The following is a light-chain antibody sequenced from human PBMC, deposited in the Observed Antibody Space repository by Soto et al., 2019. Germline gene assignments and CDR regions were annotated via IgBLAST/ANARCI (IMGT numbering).Light chain of an antibody. CDR3: SSYAGSCNV. Sequence: QSALTQPPSASGSPGQSVAISCTGTSSDVGGYNYVSWYQHHPGKAPKLMIYEVNKRPSGVPDCFSGSTSGNTASLTVSGLQAEDDADYYCSSYAGSCNVFGTGTKFTVL. CDR1: SSDVGGYNY. CDR2: EVN. J-gene: IGLJ1*01. V-gene: IGLV2-8*01.